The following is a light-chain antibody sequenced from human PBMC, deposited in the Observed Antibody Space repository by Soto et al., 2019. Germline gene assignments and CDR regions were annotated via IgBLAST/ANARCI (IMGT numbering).Light chain of an antibody. CDR2: DAS. CDR3: QQYVFYRGT. V-gene: IGKV1-5*01. J-gene: IGKJ1*01. CDR1: QSISGW. Sequence: DIQMTQSPSALSASVGDRVTITCRASQSISGWLAWFQQKPGKAPKLLIYDASSLESGVPSRFSGSGSGTELTLTITSLRPDDFATYYWQQYVFYRGTFXQGPKVDMK.